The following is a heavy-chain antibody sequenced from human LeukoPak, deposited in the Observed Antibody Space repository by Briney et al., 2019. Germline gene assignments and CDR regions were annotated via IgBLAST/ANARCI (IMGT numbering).Heavy chain of an antibody. D-gene: IGHD2-21*02. CDR2: INHSGST. CDR3: ASWVTALRRDY. Sequence: SETLSLTCAVYGGSFNDYYWHWIRQPPGKGLEWIGEINHSGSTNYNPSLKSRVTISADTSKNQFSLKLSSATATDTAVYYCASWVTALRRDYWGQGTLVTVSS. J-gene: IGHJ4*02. CDR1: GGSFNDYY. V-gene: IGHV4-34*01.